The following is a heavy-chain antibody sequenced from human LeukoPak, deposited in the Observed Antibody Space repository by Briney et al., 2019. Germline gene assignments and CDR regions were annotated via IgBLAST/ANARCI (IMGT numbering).Heavy chain of an antibody. V-gene: IGHV1-46*01. CDR2: INPSGGST. D-gene: IGHD6-13*01. Sequence: ASVKVSCKASGYTFTSYYMHWVPQAPGQGLEWMGIINPSGGSTSYAQKFQGRVTMTRDTSTSTVYMELSSLRSEDTAVYYCAREFRVAAAGPARDDYWGQGTLVTVSS. CDR3: AREFRVAAAGPARDDY. J-gene: IGHJ4*02. CDR1: GYTFTSYY.